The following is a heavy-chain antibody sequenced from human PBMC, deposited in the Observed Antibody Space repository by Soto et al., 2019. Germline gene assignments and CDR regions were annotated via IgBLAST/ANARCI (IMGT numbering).Heavy chain of an antibody. V-gene: IGHV4-39*01. J-gene: IGHJ4*02. D-gene: IGHD3-22*01. Sequence: QLQLQESGPGLVKPSETLSLTCTVSGDSVTISDYYWGWIRQPPGKGLEWIGSIHYSGSTYYNQSLKSRVTISGDTSKKQFSLKLTSVTAADAAVYYCAAHDSGGYYAEYWGKGTLVTISA. CDR2: IHYSGST. CDR3: AAHDSGGYYAEY. CDR1: GDSVTISDYY.